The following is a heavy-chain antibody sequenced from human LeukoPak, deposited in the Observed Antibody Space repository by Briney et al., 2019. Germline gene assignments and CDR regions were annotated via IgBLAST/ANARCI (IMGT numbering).Heavy chain of an antibody. V-gene: IGHV3-7*03. J-gene: IGHJ4*02. CDR1: GFTFSSYW. Sequence: GGSLRLSCAASGFTFSSYWMSWVRQAPGKGLEWVANIKQDGSEKYYVDSVKGRFTISRDNAKNSLYPQMNSLRAEDTAVYYCAKDRSTMVRGVIGFGYWGQGTLVTVSS. CDR3: AKDRSTMVRGVIGFGY. D-gene: IGHD3-10*01. CDR2: IKQDGSEK.